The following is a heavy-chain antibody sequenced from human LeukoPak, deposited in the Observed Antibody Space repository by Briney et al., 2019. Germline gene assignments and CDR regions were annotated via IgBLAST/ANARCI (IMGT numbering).Heavy chain of an antibody. D-gene: IGHD3-3*01. V-gene: IGHV3-30*02. CDR2: IRYDGSNK. CDR3: AKGLNPFYDFWSGSIHFDY. J-gene: IGHJ4*02. Sequence: PGGSLRLSCAASGFIFSSYGMHWVRQAPGKGLEWVAFIRYDGSNKYYADSVKGRFTISRDNSKNTLYLQMNSLRAEDTAVYYCAKGLNPFYDFWSGSIHFDYWSQGTLVTVSS. CDR1: GFIFSSYG.